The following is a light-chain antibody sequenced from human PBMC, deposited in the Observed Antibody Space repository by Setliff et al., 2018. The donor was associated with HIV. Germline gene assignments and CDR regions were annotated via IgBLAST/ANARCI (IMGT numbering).Light chain of an antibody. V-gene: IGLV2-14*01. CDR1: SSDVGGYDY. J-gene: IGLJ1*01. CDR3: SSYTAITALV. Sequence: QSVLTQPASVSGSPGQSITISCTGTSSDVGGYDYVSWYQQFPGKAPKVMIYEAINRPSGVSNRFSGSKSGNTAPLSISGLQAEDEADYYCSSYTAITALVFGTGTKVTVL. CDR2: EAI.